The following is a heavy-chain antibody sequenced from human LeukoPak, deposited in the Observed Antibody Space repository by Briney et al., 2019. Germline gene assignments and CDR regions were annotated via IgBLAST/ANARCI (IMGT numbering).Heavy chain of an antibody. CDR3: ARDRGGSGSYRYFDY. D-gene: IGHD3-10*01. CDR2: IYSGGNT. CDR1: GFTVSSSY. V-gene: IGHV3-66*01. J-gene: IGHJ4*02. Sequence: GGSPRLSCAVSGFTVSSSYMNWVRQAPGKGLEWVSVIYSGGNTYYADSVKGRFTSSRDNSKNTLYLQMDSLRAEDTAMYYCARDRGGSGSYRYFDYWGQGALVTVSS.